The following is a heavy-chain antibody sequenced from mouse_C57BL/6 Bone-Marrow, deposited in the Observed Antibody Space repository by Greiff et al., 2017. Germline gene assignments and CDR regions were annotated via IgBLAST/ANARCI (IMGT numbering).Heavy chain of an antibody. Sequence: QVQLQQPGAELVKPGASVKLSCKASGYTFTSYWMQWVKQRPGQGLEWIGEIDPSDSYTNYNQKLKGKATLTVDTSSSTAYMQLSSLTSEDSAVYYCARLGLPAWFAYWGQGTLVTVSA. D-gene: IGHD2-2*01. J-gene: IGHJ3*01. CDR3: ARLGLPAWFAY. V-gene: IGHV1-50*01. CDR1: GYTFTSYW. CDR2: IDPSDSYT.